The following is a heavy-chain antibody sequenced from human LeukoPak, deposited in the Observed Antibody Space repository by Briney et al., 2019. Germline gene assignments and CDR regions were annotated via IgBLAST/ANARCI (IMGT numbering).Heavy chain of an antibody. CDR2: TYYRSKWYN. CDR1: GDSVSGNSAA. D-gene: IGHD3-22*01. V-gene: IGHV6-1*01. Sequence: SQTLSLTCAISGDSVSGNSAAWNWIRQSPSRGLEWLGRTYYRSKWYNDYAVSVKSRITINPDTSKNQFSLQLNSVTPEDTAVYYCARDLLYYYDSSGYYPFDYWGQGTLVTVSS. CDR3: ARDLLYYYDSSGYYPFDY. J-gene: IGHJ4*02.